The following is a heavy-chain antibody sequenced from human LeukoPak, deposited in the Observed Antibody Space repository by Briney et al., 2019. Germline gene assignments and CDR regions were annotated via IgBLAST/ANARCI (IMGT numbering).Heavy chain of an antibody. CDR2: IKRKTDGGTA. D-gene: IGHD5-18*01. Sequence: GGSPRLSCAAPRFTFNNPWMSWGRPAPRKGLEWGGRIKRKTDGGTADYAAPVKGRFTISRDDSKNMVFLQMNSLKIADTALYFCATEADTAMALPKNWGQGTLVTVSS. CDR3: ATEADTAMALPKN. J-gene: IGHJ4*02. CDR1: RFTFNNPW. V-gene: IGHV3-15*01.